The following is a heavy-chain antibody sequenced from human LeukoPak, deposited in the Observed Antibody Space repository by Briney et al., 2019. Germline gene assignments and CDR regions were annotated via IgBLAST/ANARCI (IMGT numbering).Heavy chain of an antibody. V-gene: IGHV1-18*01. J-gene: IGHJ4*02. Sequence: ASVKVSCKASGYTFTSYGISWVRQAPGQGLEWMGWISAYNGNTNYAQKLQGRVTMTTDTPTSTAYMELRSLRCDDTAVYYCALFYSSSHPFDYWGQGTLVTVSS. CDR3: ALFYSSSHPFDY. D-gene: IGHD6-6*01. CDR1: GYTFTSYG. CDR2: ISAYNGNT.